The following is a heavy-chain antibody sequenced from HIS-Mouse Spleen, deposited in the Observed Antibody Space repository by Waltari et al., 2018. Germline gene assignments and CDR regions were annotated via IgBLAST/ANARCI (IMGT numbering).Heavy chain of an antibody. Sequence: QVQLQESGPGLVKPSQTLSLTCTVSGGSLRSGCYYWSWSRQHPGKGLEWIGYIYSSGSTYYNPSLKSRVTISVDTSKNQFSLKLSSVTAADTAVYYCARSPYYDFWSGYSDNWFDPWGQGTLVTVSS. J-gene: IGHJ5*02. CDR3: ARSPYYDFWSGYSDNWFDP. D-gene: IGHD3-3*01. V-gene: IGHV4-31*03. CDR1: GGSLRSGCYY. CDR2: IYSSGST.